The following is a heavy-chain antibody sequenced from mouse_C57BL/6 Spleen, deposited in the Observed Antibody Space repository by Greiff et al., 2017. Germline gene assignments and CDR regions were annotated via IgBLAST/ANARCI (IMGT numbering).Heavy chain of an antibody. Sequence: EVKLVESGEGLVKPGGSLKLSCAASGFTFSSYAMSWVRQTPEKRLEWVAYISSGGDYIYYADTVKGRFTISRDNARNTLYLQMSSRKSEDTAMYYCTRAGRAYYGSSYLFAYWGQGTLVTVSA. V-gene: IGHV5-9-1*02. CDR1: GFTFSSYA. D-gene: IGHD1-1*01. CDR2: ISSGGDYI. CDR3: TRAGRAYYGSSYLFAY. J-gene: IGHJ3*01.